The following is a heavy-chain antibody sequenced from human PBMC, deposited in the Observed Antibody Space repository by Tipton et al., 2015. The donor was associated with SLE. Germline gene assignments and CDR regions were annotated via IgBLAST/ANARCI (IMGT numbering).Heavy chain of an antibody. CDR1: GGSLSSYY. CDR2: IYYSGST. Sequence: TLSLTCTVSGGSLSSYYWSWIRQPPGKGLEWIGYIYYSGSTNYNPSLKSRVTISVDTSKNQFSLKLSSVTAADTAVYYCARDFKGIVADYFDYWGQGTLVTVSS. V-gene: IGHV4-59*12. J-gene: IGHJ4*02. D-gene: IGHD1-26*01. CDR3: ARDFKGIVADYFDY.